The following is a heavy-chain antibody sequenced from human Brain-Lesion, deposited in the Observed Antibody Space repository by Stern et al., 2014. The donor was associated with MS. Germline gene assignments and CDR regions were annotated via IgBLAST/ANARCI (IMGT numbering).Heavy chain of an antibody. Sequence: QLQLQESGPGLVKPSETLSLTCTVAGGSVSSTSYAWAWIRQPPGKGLEWIGTIYYSGNTYYSPSLKSRLTISLDTSKKQFSLQLRSVTAADTAVYYCAGEEDIRYCSGGSCTGNWFDPWGQGTLVTVSS. D-gene: IGHD2-15*01. V-gene: IGHV4-39*01. CDR1: GGSVSSTSYA. CDR2: IYYSGNT. CDR3: AGEEDIRYCSGGSCTGNWFDP. J-gene: IGHJ5*02.